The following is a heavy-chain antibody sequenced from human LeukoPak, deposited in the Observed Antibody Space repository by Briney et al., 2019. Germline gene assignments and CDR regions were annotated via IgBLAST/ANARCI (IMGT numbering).Heavy chain of an antibody. CDR2: IWYDGSNK. Sequence: GGSLRLSCAASGFTFSSYGMHWVRQAPGKGLEWVAVIWYDGSNKYYADSVKGRFTISRDNSKNTLYLQMNSLRAEDTAVYYCARVGAPLPNSGSGRLAVAVEYYYYYGMDVWGPGTTVTVSS. D-gene: IGHD6-19*01. CDR1: GFTFSSYG. CDR3: ARVGAPLPNSGSGRLAVAVEYYYYYGMDV. J-gene: IGHJ6*02. V-gene: IGHV3-33*01.